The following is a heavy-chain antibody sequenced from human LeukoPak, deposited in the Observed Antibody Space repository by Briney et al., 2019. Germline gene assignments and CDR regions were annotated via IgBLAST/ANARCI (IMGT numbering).Heavy chain of an antibody. CDR1: GDSVSSNSAA. Sequence: SQTLSLTYAISGDSVSSNSAAWNWIRQSPSRGLEWLGRTYYRSKWYNDYAVSVKSRITINPDTSKNQFSLQLNSVTPEDTAVYYCARHIAVAEENWFDPWGQGTLVTVSS. D-gene: IGHD6-19*01. CDR2: TYYRSKWYN. J-gene: IGHJ5*02. V-gene: IGHV6-1*01. CDR3: ARHIAVAEENWFDP.